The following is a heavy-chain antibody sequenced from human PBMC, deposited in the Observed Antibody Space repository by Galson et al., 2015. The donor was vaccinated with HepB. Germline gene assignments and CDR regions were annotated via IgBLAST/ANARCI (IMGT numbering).Heavy chain of an antibody. CDR1: GGSLTGHY. Sequence: ETLSLTCGVYGGSLTGHYWSWIRQFPGKGLEWIGEINLSGGANYNPSLKSRVAMFVDTSKNQFSLTLTSVTTADTAIYYCARVLQPYYDFWSRSGSRYFDYWGQGTLVTVAS. J-gene: IGHJ4*02. CDR3: ARVLQPYYDFWSRSGSRYFDY. CDR2: INLSGGA. D-gene: IGHD3-3*01. V-gene: IGHV4-34*01.